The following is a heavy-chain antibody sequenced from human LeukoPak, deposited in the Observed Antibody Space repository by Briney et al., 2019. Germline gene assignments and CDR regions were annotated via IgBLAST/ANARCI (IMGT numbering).Heavy chain of an antibody. CDR1: GFTFSTYS. CDR3: ARDPKSGSTAS. Sequence: GGSLRLSCAASGFTFSTYSMNWVRQAPGKGLEWVSGIDSGSNNIHYADSVKGRFTISRDNAKNSLYLQMNSLRAEDTAVYYCARDPKSGSTASWGQGTLVTVSS. CDR2: IDSGSNNI. J-gene: IGHJ5*02. V-gene: IGHV3-48*04. D-gene: IGHD1-26*01.